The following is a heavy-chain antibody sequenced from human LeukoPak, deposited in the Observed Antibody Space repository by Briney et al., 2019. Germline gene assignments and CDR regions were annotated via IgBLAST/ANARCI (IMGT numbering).Heavy chain of an antibody. Sequence: GGSLRLSCAASGFTFSSYWMSWVRQAPGKGLEWVANIKQDGSEKYYVDSVKGRFTISRDNAKNSLYLQMNSLRAEDTAVYYCARDQRRYYYGSGSYYLALDYWGQGTLVTVSS. CDR2: IKQDGSEK. CDR3: ARDQRRYYYGSGSYYLALDY. CDR1: GFTFSSYW. J-gene: IGHJ4*02. D-gene: IGHD3-10*01. V-gene: IGHV3-7*01.